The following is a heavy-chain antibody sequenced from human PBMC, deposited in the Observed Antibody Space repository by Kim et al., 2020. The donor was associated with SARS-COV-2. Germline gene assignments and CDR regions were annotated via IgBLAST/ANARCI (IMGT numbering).Heavy chain of an antibody. CDR3: ARELSSDCIGSSCHYFYSMAV. J-gene: IGHJ6*02. CDR1: GYTFTGYY. CDR2: INPNSGVT. V-gene: IGHV1-2*02. Sequence: ASVKVSCKPSGYTFTGYYLHWVRQAPGQGLEWLGWINPNSGVTNYAQNFQGRVTMTRDTSISTAYMELSRLRSDDTALYFCARELSSDCIGSSCHYFYSMAVWGQGTTVTVSS. D-gene: IGHD2-2*01.